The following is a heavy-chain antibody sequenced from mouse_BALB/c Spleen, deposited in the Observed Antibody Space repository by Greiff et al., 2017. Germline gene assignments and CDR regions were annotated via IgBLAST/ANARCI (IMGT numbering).Heavy chain of an antibody. V-gene: IGHV5-9-4*01. CDR1: GFTFSSYA. Sequence: DVHLVESGGGLVKPGGSLKLSCAASGFTFSSYAMSWVRQSPEKRLEWVAEISSGGSYTYYPDTVTGRFTISRDNAKNTLYLEMSSLRSEDTAMYYCAREYYGLYAMDYWGQGTSVTVSS. CDR2: ISSGGSYT. CDR3: AREYYGLYAMDY. J-gene: IGHJ4*01. D-gene: IGHD1-2*01.